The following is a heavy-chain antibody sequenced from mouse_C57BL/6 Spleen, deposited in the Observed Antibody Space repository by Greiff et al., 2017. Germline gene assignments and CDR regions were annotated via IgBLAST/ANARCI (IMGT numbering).Heavy chain of an antibody. CDR1: GYSFTGYY. CDR2: INPSTGGT. D-gene: IGHD1-1*01. Sequence: VQLQQSGPELVKPGASVKISCKASGYSFTGYYMNWVKQSPEKSLEWIGEINPSTGGTTYNQKFKAKATLTVDKSSSTAYMQLKSLTSEDSAVYYCARTGTVVASGWGQGTLVTVSA. V-gene: IGHV1-42*01. CDR3: ARTGTVVASG. J-gene: IGHJ3*01.